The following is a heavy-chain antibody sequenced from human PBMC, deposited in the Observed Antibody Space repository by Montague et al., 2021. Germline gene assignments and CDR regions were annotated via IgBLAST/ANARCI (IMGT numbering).Heavy chain of an antibody. D-gene: IGHD1-26*01. CDR3: ARLSGSGTNHFDY. V-gene: IGHV5-51*01. CDR2: VYPGDSDT. J-gene: IGHJ4*02. CDR1: GYSFTNYW. Sequence: KVSCKGSGYSFTNYWIGWVRQMPGKGLEWMGLVYPGDSDTRYSPSFQGQVTISADKSSSTAYLQWSSLKASDTAMYYCARLSGSGTNHFDYWGQGTLVTVSS.